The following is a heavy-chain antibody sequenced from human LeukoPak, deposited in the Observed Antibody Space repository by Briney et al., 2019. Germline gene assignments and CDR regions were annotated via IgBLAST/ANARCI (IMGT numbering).Heavy chain of an antibody. CDR1: GGSISSDTYY. V-gene: IGHV4-39*07. D-gene: IGHD3-9*01. Sequence: SETLSLTCTVSGGSISSDTYYWGWIRQPPGKGLEWIGSIYYSGSTYYNPSLKSRVTISVDASKNQFSLKLSSVTAADTAVYYCARVNYDILTGYYGFNAFDIWGQGTMVTVSS. CDR3: ARVNYDILTGYYGFNAFDI. J-gene: IGHJ3*02. CDR2: IYYSGST.